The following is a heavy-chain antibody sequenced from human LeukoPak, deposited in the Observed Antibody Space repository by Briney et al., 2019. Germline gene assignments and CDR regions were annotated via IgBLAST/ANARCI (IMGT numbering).Heavy chain of an antibody. D-gene: IGHD2-2*01. J-gene: IGHJ5*02. Sequence: PSETLSLTCTVSGGSISSSYYYWGWIRQPPGKGLEWIGSIYYSGSTNYNPSLKSRVTISVDTSKNQFSLKLSSVTAADTAVYYCARDYCSSTSCYSGSAWFDPWGQGTLVTVS. V-gene: IGHV4-39*07. CDR1: GGSISSSYYY. CDR3: ARDYCSSTSCYSGSAWFDP. CDR2: IYYSGST.